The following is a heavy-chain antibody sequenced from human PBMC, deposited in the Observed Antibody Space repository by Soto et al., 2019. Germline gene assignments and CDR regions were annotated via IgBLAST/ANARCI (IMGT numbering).Heavy chain of an antibody. CDR1: GFTVSSNY. J-gene: IGHJ3*02. CDR3: ARSYYDSSAFSSKGYGAFDI. D-gene: IGHD3-22*01. Sequence: EVQLVETGGGLIQPGGSLRLSCAASGFTVSSNYMSWVRQAPGKGLEWVSVIYSGGSTYYADSVKDRFTISRDNSKNTLYLQMNSLRAEDTAVYYCARSYYDSSAFSSKGYGAFDIWGQGTMVTVSS. CDR2: IYSGGST. V-gene: IGHV3-53*02.